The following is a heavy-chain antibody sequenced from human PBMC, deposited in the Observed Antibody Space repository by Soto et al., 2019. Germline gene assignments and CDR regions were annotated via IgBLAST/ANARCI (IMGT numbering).Heavy chain of an antibody. D-gene: IGHD2-2*01. J-gene: IGHJ6*02. CDR1: EFTFDKYY. CDR2: IKPDGSEQ. CDR3: AKGCSSTSCYYHPYGMDV. Sequence: LRLSCAASEFTFDKYYMTWVRQAPGKGPEWVANIKPDGSEQYYVDSVKGRFTISRDNAKNTLYLQMNSLRAEDTAVYYCAKGCSSTSCYYHPYGMDVWGQGTTVTVSS. V-gene: IGHV3-7*03.